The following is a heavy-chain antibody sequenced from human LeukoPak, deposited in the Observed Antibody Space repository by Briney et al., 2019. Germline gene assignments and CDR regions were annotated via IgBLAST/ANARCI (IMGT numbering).Heavy chain of an antibody. CDR1: GFTVSSNY. D-gene: IGHD3-3*01. V-gene: IGHV3-53*05. CDR2: IYSGGST. Sequence: GGSLRLSCAASGFTVSSNYMSWVRQAPGKGLEWVSVIYSGGSTYYADSVKGRFTISRDNSKNTLYLQMNSLRAEDTAVYYCAKRSQVLRFLEWSPDYWGQGTLVTVSS. CDR3: AKRSQVLRFLEWSPDY. J-gene: IGHJ4*02.